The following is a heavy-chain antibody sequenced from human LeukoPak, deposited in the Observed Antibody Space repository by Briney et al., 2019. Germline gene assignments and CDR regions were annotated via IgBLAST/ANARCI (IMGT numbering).Heavy chain of an antibody. J-gene: IGHJ3*02. Sequence: SETLSLTCAVYGGSFSDCYWSWIRQPPGKGLEWIGEINHSGSTNYNPSLKSRVTISVDTSKNQFSLKLSSVTAADTAVYYCARRTRVRDIVLSRPNAFDIWGQGTMVTVSS. V-gene: IGHV4-34*01. CDR1: GGSFSDCY. D-gene: IGHD2-8*01. CDR3: ARRTRVRDIVLSRPNAFDI. CDR2: INHSGST.